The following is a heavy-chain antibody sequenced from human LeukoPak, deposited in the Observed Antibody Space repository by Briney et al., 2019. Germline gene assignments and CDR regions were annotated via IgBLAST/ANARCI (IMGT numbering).Heavy chain of an antibody. CDR2: IYYSGST. D-gene: IGHD2-21*02. Sequence: SETLSLTCTVSGGSISSSSYYWGWIRQPPGKGLEWIGSIYYSGSTYYNPSLKSRVTISVDTSKNQFSLKLSSATAADTAVYYCNIVVVTAISHWGQGTLVTVSS. CDR1: GGSISSSSYY. J-gene: IGHJ4*02. V-gene: IGHV4-39*01. CDR3: NIVVVTAISH.